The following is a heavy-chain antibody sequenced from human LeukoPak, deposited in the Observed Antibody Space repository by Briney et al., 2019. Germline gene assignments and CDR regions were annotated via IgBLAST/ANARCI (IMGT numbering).Heavy chain of an antibody. V-gene: IGHV4-4*02. CDR1: GGSISSSNW. CDR2: IYHSGST. J-gene: IGHJ4*02. Sequence: SGTLSLTCAVSGGSISSSNWWTWARQPPGKGLEWIGEIYHSGSTNYNPSLKTRVTISVDKSKNQFSLKLSSVTAADTAVYYCARRSDYGDYVGKSVSDYWGQGTLVTVSS. CDR3: ARRSDYGDYVGKSVSDY. D-gene: IGHD4-17*01.